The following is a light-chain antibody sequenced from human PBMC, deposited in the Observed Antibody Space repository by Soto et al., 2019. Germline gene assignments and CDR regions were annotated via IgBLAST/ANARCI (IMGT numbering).Light chain of an antibody. Sequence: DIQMTQSPSSLSASVGDSVTVTCRASQPIGTSLHWYQQRAGKAPKVLISSASRLQSGVSSRFSGSGSGTHFTLTISSLQPEDFATYYCQQSYSTPRTFGGGTKVDIK. J-gene: IGKJ4*01. CDR3: QQSYSTPRT. CDR1: QPIGTS. V-gene: IGKV1-39*01. CDR2: SAS.